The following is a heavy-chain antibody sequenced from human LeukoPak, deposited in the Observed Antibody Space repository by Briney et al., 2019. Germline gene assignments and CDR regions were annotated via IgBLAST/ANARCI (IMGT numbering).Heavy chain of an antibody. CDR2: IRSKANSYAT. V-gene: IGHV3-73*01. CDR3: TRPGYCSSTSCYLFD. D-gene: IGHD2-2*01. J-gene: IGHJ4*02. CDR1: GFTFSGSA. Sequence: PGGSLKLSCAASGFTFSGSAMHWVRQASGKGLEWVGRIRSKANSYATAYAASVKGRFTISRDDSKNTAYLQMNSLKTEDTAVYYCTRPGYCSSTSCYLFDWGQGTLVTVSS.